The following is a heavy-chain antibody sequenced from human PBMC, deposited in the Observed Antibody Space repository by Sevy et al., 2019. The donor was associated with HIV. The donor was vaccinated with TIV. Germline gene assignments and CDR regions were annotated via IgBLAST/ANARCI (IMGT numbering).Heavy chain of an antibody. Sequence: GGSLRLSCAVSGFSFSHYAFHWVRQAPGKGLEWVSLISYDGTYKYYADSVKGRLTISRENSKNTLYLQMNSLRGNDTAVYYCARVAVSYCTNDCYHRFDYWGPGALVTVSS. V-gene: IGHV3-30-3*01. D-gene: IGHD2-8*01. CDR1: GFSFSHYA. J-gene: IGHJ4*02. CDR3: ARVAVSYCTNDCYHRFDY. CDR2: ISYDGTYK.